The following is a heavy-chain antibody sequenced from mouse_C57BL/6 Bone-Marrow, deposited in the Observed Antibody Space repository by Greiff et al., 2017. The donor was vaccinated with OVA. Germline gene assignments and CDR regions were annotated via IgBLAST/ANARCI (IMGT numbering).Heavy chain of an antibody. CDR2: ILPGSGST. D-gene: IGHD2-4*01. V-gene: IGHV1-9*01. CDR1: GYTFTGYW. J-gene: IGHJ4*01. CDR3: AREYYDYLYAMDY. Sequence: VQLQESGAELMKPGASVKLSCKATGYTFTGYWIEWVKPRPGHGLEWIGEILPGSGSTTYNAKFKGKATFTADTSSNTAYMQLSSLTTEDSAIYYCAREYYDYLYAMDYWGQGTSVTVSS.